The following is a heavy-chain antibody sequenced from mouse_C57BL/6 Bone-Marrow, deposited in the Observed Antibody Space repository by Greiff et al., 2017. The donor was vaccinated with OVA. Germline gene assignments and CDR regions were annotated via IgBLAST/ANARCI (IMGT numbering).Heavy chain of an antibody. CDR2: INSNNGGT. Sequence: VQLQQSGPELAKPGASVKIPCKASGYTFTDYNMDWVKQSHGKSLEWIGDINSNNGGTIYNQKFKGKATLTVDKSSSTAYMELRSLTSEDTAVYYCARGDYYDYDGGAWFAYWGQGTRVTVSA. CDR3: ARGDYYDYDGGAWFAY. V-gene: IGHV1-18*01. D-gene: IGHD2-4*01. J-gene: IGHJ3*01. CDR1: GYTFTDYN.